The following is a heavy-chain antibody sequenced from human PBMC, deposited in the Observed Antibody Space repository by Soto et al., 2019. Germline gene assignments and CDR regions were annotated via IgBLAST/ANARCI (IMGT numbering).Heavy chain of an antibody. CDR2: IYYSGST. Sequence: PSETLSLTCTVSGGSISSGGYYWSWIRQHPGKGLEWIGYIYYSGSTYYNPSLKSRVTISVDTSKNQFSLKLSSVTAADTAVYYCARDASWRAEFDYWGQGTLVTVS. V-gene: IGHV4-31*03. CDR3: ARDASWRAEFDY. D-gene: IGHD6-13*01. CDR1: GGSISSGGYY. J-gene: IGHJ4*02.